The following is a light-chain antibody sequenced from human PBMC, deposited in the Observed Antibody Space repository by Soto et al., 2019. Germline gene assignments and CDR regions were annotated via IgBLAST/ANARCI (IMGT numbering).Light chain of an antibody. CDR3: AAWDDSLSKI. CDR1: SSNIGSNF. Sequence: QPVLTQPPSVSGTPGQSVTISCSGSSSNIGSNFVYWYQQLPGTAPTLLIYSNNQRPSGVPDRFSGSKSGTSASLAISGLRSEDEADYYCAAWDDSLSKIFGGGTKLTVL. CDR2: SNN. V-gene: IGLV1-47*02. J-gene: IGLJ2*01.